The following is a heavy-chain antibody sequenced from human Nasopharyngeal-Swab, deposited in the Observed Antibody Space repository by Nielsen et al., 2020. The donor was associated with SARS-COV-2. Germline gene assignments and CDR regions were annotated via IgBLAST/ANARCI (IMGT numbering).Heavy chain of an antibody. V-gene: IGHV4-39*06. Sequence: SETLSLTCTVSGDSVSSNSYYWGWVRQPPGKGLESIGSIYYSGKTYSYNPSLRSRVTISVDTSKNQFPLNLNSVTAADTAVYYCARGTNYYGSGDFWGQGTMVTVSS. D-gene: IGHD3-10*01. CDR1: GDSVSSNSYY. J-gene: IGHJ3*01. CDR2: IYYSGKT. CDR3: ARGTNYYGSGDF.